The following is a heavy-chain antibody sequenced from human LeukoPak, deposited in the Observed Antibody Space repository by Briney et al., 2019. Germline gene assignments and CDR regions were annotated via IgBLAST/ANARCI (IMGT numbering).Heavy chain of an antibody. V-gene: IGHV3-21*04. D-gene: IGHD2-2*01. CDR1: GLVFSSYT. J-gene: IGHJ4*02. CDR3: AKDVTIVVVPAARDG. CDR2: STPATDST. Sequence: GGSLRLSCAASGLVFSSYTMGWVRHAPGKGLEWVSSSTPATDSTNYADSVQGRFTISRDNAKKTAYLQMNSLRAEDTAVYYCAKDVTIVVVPAARDGWGQGTLVTVSS.